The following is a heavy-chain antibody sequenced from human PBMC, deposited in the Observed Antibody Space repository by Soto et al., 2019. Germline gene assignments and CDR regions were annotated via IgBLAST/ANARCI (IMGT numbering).Heavy chain of an antibody. CDR1: GGSFSGYY. D-gene: IGHD3-22*01. J-gene: IGHJ4*02. V-gene: IGHV4-34*01. CDR2: INHSGST. Sequence: SETLSLTCAVYGGSFSGYYWSWVRQPPGKGLEWIGEINHSGSTNYNPSLKSRVTISVDTSKNQFSLKLSSVTAADTAVYYCARAIDSSGYYTSFDYWGQGTLVTVSS. CDR3: ARAIDSSGYYTSFDY.